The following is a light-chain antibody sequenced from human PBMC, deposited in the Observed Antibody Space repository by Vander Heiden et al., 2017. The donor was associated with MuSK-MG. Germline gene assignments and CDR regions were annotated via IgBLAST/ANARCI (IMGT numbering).Light chain of an antibody. J-gene: IGKJ5*01. V-gene: IGKV1-33*01. CDR2: DAS. CDR1: QDIRMY. Sequence: DVQMTQSPSSLSASVGDRVTITCQASQDIRMYLNWYQHKPGKAPQLLIYDASTLETGVSSRFSGSGSGTDFSFTISSLHPEDIATYYCQQYDNLPCNFGQGTRLEIK. CDR3: QQYDNLPCN.